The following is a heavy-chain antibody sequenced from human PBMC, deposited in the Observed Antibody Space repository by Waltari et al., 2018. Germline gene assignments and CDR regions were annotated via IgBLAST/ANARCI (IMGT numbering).Heavy chain of an antibody. D-gene: IGHD5-12*01. V-gene: IGHV4-39*01. CDR3: ATYIGASVGTAAFDV. CDR1: GVSITSNRLY. J-gene: IGHJ3*01. CDR2: VYYSGTT. Sequence: QLQLQESGPRLVRPSETLSLICRVSGVSITSNRLYWAWIRQSPGQGLEWIGTVYYSGTTYISPSLKSRVSVSRDTSKNQVSLILGSVTAADMAVYYCATYIGASVGTAAFDVWGQGTMVTVSS.